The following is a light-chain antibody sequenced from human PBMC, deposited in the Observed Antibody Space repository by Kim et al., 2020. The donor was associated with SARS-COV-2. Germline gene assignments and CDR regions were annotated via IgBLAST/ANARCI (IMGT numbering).Light chain of an antibody. CDR3: QQRSSWPN. CDR1: QSVSSD. J-gene: IGKJ5*01. CDR2: DAS. V-gene: IGKV3-11*01. Sequence: SLPPGEPPTRTCRSSQSVSSDLAWYQQKPGQAPRLLIYDASNRATGIPARFSGRGSGTDFTLTISSLEQEDSAFYYCQQRSSWPNFGQGTRLEIK.